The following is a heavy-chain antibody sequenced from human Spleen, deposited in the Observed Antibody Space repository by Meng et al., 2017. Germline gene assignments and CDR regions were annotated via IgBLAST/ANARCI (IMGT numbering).Heavy chain of an antibody. J-gene: IGHJ4*02. CDR1: GYTFPDYW. Sequence: VARVESGAEGKKPGASVKVSCKASGYTFPDYWLHWVRRAPGQGLEWMGRINPKSGDTHYAQRFQGRVTMTGDTSISTAYMELSGLRSDDTAMYYCARDEDISAAGKLFGDYWGQGTLVTVSS. D-gene: IGHD6-13*01. CDR3: ARDEDISAAGKLFGDY. V-gene: IGHV1-2*06. CDR2: INPKSGDT.